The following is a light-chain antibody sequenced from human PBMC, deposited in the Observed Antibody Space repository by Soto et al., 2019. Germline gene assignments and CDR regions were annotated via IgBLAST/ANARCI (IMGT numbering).Light chain of an antibody. J-gene: IGKJ3*01. CDR1: QGISSY. Sequence: DIQLTQSPSFLSASVGDRVTITCRASQGISSYLAWYQQKPGKAPNLLIYAASTWQSGVPSRFSGSGSGTEFTLTISSLQSEDFATYYCQQLNTYSFTFGPGTKVDIK. CDR2: AAS. CDR3: QQLNTYSFT. V-gene: IGKV1-9*01.